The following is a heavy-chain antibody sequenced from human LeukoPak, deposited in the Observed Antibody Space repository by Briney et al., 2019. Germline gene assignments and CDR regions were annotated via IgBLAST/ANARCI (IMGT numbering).Heavy chain of an antibody. Sequence: PGGSLRLSCAASGFTFSSYAMSWVRQAPGKGLEWVSAISGSGGSTYYADSVKGRFTISRDNSKNTLYLQMNSLRAEDTAVYYCVRHSDILTGYYNPNFDYWGQGTLVTVSS. CDR3: VRHSDILTGYYNPNFDY. V-gene: IGHV3-23*01. D-gene: IGHD3-9*01. J-gene: IGHJ4*02. CDR1: GFTFSSYA. CDR2: ISGSGGST.